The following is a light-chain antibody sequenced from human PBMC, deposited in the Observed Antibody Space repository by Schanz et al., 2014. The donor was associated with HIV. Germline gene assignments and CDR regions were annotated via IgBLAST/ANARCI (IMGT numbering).Light chain of an antibody. CDR3: SSYTTNNTLV. V-gene: IGLV2-14*03. CDR2: DVT. J-gene: IGLJ3*02. CDR1: SSDVGGSDS. Sequence: QSALTQPASVSGSPGQSITISCTGTSSDVGGSDSVSWFQQNPGKAPRLLIYDVTNRPSGVSHRFSGSKSGNTASLTISGLQAEDETDYYCSSYTTNNTLVFGGGTKLTVL.